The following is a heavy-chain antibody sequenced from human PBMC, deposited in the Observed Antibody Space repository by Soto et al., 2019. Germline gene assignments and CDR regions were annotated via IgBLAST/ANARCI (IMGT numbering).Heavy chain of an antibody. J-gene: IGHJ6*02. CDR2: INPNSGGT. CDR1: GYTFTGYY. D-gene: IGHD3-10*01. Sequence: GASVKVSCKASGYTFTGYYMHWVRQAPGQGLEWMGWINPNSGGTKYAQKFPGWVTMTRDTSISTAYMELSRLRSDDTAVYYCARALSLGVRGVISPNDYYYYGMDVWGQGTTVTVSS. CDR3: ARALSLGVRGVISPNDYYYYGMDV. V-gene: IGHV1-2*04.